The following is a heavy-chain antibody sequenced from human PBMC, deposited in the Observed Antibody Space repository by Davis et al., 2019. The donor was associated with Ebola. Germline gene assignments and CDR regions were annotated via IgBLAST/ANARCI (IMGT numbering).Heavy chain of an antibody. CDR3: ARGGLRRSDYYFDY. CDR2: IKQDGSEK. CDR1: GFTFSSYW. J-gene: IGHJ4*02. V-gene: IGHV3-7*01. Sequence: GESLKISCAASGFTFSSYWMSWVRQAPGKGLEWVANIKQDGSEKYYVDSVKGRFTISRDNAKNSLYLQMNSLRAEDTAVYYCARGGLRRSDYYFDYWGQGTLVTVSS.